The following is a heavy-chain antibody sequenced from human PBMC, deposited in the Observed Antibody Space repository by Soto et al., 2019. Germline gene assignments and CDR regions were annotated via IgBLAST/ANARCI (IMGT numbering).Heavy chain of an antibody. D-gene: IGHD6-19*01. Sequence: EVQVLESGGGLVQPGGSLRLSCAASGFTFSTYGMSWVRQAPGKGLEWVSHISSGGITYYADSVMGRFTVSRDNSKDTLYLQMNSLRGDDTAVNYCAKDYKAGNQVAFYIGGPGTMVTVSS. J-gene: IGHJ3*02. V-gene: IGHV3-23*01. CDR1: GFTFSTYG. CDR2: ISSGGIT. CDR3: AKDYKAGNQVAFYI.